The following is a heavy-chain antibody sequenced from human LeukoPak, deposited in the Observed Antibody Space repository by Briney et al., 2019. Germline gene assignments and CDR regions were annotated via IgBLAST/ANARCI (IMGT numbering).Heavy chain of an antibody. CDR3: ARDVEQWLVRVYYFDY. J-gene: IGHJ4*02. Sequence: GGSLRLSCATSGFTLSSYSMNWVRQAPGKGLEWVSYISSGSTTIYYADSVKGRFTISRDNAKNSLYLQMYSLRAEDTAVYYCARDVEQWLVRVYYFDYWGQGTLVTVSS. CDR1: GFTLSSYS. CDR2: ISSGSTTI. D-gene: IGHD6-19*01. V-gene: IGHV3-48*01.